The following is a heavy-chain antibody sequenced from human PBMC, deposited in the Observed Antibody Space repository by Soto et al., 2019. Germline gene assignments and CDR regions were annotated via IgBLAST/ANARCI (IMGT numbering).Heavy chain of an antibody. V-gene: IGHV3-21*01. CDR3: ARAGMITFGGVIVQTPDAFDI. CDR1: GFTFSSYS. CDR2: ISGSSSYI. J-gene: IGHJ3*02. D-gene: IGHD3-16*02. Sequence: PGGSLRLSCAASGFTFSSYSMNWVRQAPGKGLQWVSSISGSSSYIYYADSVKGRFTISRDNAKNSLYLQMNSLRAEDTAVYYCARAGMITFGGVIVQTPDAFDIWGQGTMVTVSS.